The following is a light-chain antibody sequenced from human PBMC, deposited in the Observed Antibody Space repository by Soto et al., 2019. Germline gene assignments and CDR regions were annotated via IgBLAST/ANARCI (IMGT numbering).Light chain of an antibody. CDR3: ISFASINTYV. V-gene: IGLV2-14*01. J-gene: IGLJ1*01. CDR2: DVT. Sequence: QSVLTQPASVSGSPGQSITISCTGTSSDVGGYDYVSWYQQHPGKAPKLMIYDVTNRPSGVSNRFSGSKSGNTASLTISGLRAEEEADYYCISFASINTYVFGTGTKVPVL. CDR1: SSDVGGYDY.